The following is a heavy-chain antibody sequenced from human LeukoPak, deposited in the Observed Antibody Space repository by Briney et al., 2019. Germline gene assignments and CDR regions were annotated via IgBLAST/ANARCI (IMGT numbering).Heavy chain of an antibody. CDR1: GGSISSGGYY. D-gene: IGHD3-10*01. V-gene: IGHV4-31*03. J-gene: IGHJ4*02. CDR3: AREASGYFDY. CDR2: IYYSGST. Sequence: SETLSLACTVSGGSISSGGYYWGWIRQHSGKGLEWIGYIYYSGSTYYNSSFKSRATISVDMSKNQFSLKLTSVTAADTALYYCAREASGYFDYWGQGTLVTVSS.